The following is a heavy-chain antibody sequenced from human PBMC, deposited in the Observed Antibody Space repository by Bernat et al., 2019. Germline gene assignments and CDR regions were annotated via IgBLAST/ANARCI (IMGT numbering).Heavy chain of an antibody. D-gene: IGHD1-26*01. V-gene: IGHV3-53*04. CDR1: GFTVSSNY. CDR2: IYSGGST. CDR3: ARDREGSWFDP. Sequence: EVQLLESGGGLVQPGGSLGLSCAASGFTVSSNYMSWVRQAPGKGLEWVSVIYSGGSTYYADSVKGRFTISRPNSKNTLYLQMNSLRAEDTAVYYCARDREGSWFDPGGQGTWSPSPQ. J-gene: IGHJ5*02.